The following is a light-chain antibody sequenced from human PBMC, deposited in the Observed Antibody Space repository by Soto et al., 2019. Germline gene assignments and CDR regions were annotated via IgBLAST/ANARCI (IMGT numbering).Light chain of an antibody. CDR3: QQYNSWPST. V-gene: IGKV3-15*01. CDR1: QSVSSN. J-gene: IGKJ4*01. Sequence: EIVMTQSPATLSVSPGERATLSCRASQSVSSNLAWYQQKPGQAPRLLIYGASTRATGIPPRLIGCESGREFTLSISRLQSDDFIGYFCQQYNSWPSTFGGRAKVDIK. CDR2: GAS.